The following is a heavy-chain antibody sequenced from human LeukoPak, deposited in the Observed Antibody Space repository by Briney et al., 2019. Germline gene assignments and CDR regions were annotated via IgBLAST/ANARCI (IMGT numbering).Heavy chain of an antibody. D-gene: IGHD3-10*01. CDR1: GGSISSYY. J-gene: IGHJ5*02. Sequence: SETLSLTCIVSGGSISSYYWSWIRQPAGKGLEWIGRIYTSGSTNYNPSLKSRVTMSVDTSKNQFSLKLSSVTAADTAVYYCARVGEDLLWFGGHSKSDSWFDPWGQGTLVTVSS. CDR2: IYTSGST. CDR3: ARVGEDLLWFGGHSKSDSWFDP. V-gene: IGHV4-4*07.